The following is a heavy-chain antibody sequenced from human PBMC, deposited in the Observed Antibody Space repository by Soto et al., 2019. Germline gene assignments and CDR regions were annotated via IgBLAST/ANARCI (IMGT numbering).Heavy chain of an antibody. V-gene: IGHV3-74*01. CDR3: ARGGYSYGSDY. Sequence: GGSLRLSCAASGFTFNTYWMHWVRQAPGKGLVWVSRINSDGSSTSYADSVKGRFTISRDNAKNTLYLLMNSLGADDTAVYYCARGGYSYGSDYWGQGTLVTVSS. D-gene: IGHD5-18*01. J-gene: IGHJ4*02. CDR2: INSDGSST. CDR1: GFTFNTYW.